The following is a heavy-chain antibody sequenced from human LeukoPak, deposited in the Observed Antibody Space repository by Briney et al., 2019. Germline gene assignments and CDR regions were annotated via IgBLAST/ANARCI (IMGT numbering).Heavy chain of an antibody. V-gene: IGHV1-69*05. CDR1: GGTFSSYA. D-gene: IGHD3-10*01. J-gene: IGHJ4*02. CDR3: ASRSGFTSVFPFDY. CDR2: IIPIFGTA. Sequence: SVKVSCKASGGTFSSYAISLVRQAPGQGLEWMGRIIPIFGTANYAQKFQGRVTITTDESTSTAYMELSSLRSEDTAVYYCASRSGFTSVFPFDYWGQGTLVTVSS.